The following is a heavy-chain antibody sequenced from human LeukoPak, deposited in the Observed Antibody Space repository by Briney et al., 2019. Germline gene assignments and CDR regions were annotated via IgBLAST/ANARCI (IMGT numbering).Heavy chain of an antibody. CDR1: GGTFSSYA. D-gene: IGHD2-15*01. J-gene: IGHJ4*02. V-gene: IGHV1-69*01. CDR3: ARNPKSSDCSGGSCYFYYFDY. Sequence: ASVKVSCKASGGTFSSYAISWVRQAPGQGLEWMGGIIPIFGTANYAQKFQGRVTITADESTSTAYMELSSLRSEDTAVYYCARNPKSSDCSGGSCYFYYFDYWGQGTLVTVSS. CDR2: IIPIFGTA.